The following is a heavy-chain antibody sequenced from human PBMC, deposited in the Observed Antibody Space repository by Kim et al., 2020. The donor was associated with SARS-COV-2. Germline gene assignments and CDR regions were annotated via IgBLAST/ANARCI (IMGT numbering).Heavy chain of an antibody. CDR1: GFTFSDYY. D-gene: IGHD1-1*01. CDR2: ISSRATTI. V-gene: IGHV3-11*04. CDR3: ARDRGGTTLYTYYGMDV. Sequence: GGSLRLSCVASGFTFSDYYMSWIRQAPGKGLEWVSYISSRATTIYYADSVKGRFTISRDNAENSLYLQMDSLRAEDTGVYYCARDRGGTTLYTYYGMDVWGQGTRSPSP. J-gene: IGHJ6*02.